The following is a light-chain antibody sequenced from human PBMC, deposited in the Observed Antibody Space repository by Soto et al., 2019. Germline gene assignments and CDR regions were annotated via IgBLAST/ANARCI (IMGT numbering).Light chain of an antibody. V-gene: IGLV3-9*01. Sequence: SSELTQPLSVSVALGQTARITCGGNNIGSKNVHWYQQKPGQAPVLVIYRDTYRPSGIPERFSGSNSGNTATLTISRAQAGDEADFYCQVWDSSTAYYVFGIGTKVTVL. J-gene: IGLJ1*01. CDR2: RDT. CDR3: QVWDSSTAYYV. CDR1: NIGSKN.